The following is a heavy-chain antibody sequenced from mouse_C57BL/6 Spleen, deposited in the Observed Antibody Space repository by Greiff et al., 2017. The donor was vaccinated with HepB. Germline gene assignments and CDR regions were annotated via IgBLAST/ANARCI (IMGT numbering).Heavy chain of an antibody. D-gene: IGHD4-1*01. V-gene: IGHV1-54*01. CDR2: INPGSGGT. CDR1: GYAFTNYL. J-gene: IGHJ2*01. Sequence: VKLQQSGAELVRPGTSVKVSCKASGYAFTNYLIEWVKQRPGQGLEWIGVINPGSGGTNYNEKFKGKATLTADKSSSTAYMQLSSLTSEDSAVYFCARWDWDGGYWGQGTTLTVSS. CDR3: ARWDWDGGY.